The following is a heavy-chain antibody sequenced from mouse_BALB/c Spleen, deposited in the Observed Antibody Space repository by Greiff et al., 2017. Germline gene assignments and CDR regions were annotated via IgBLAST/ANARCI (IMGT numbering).Heavy chain of an antibody. Sequence: VQLVESGAELAKPGASVKMSCKASGYTFTSYWMHWVKQRPGQGLEWIGYINPSTGYTEYNQKFKDKATLTADKSSSTAYMQLSSLTSEDSAVYYCARGGFRRGFDYWGQGTTLTVSS. J-gene: IGHJ2*01. CDR1: GYTFTSYW. V-gene: IGHV1-7*01. CDR2: INPSTGYT. CDR3: ARGGFRRGFDY.